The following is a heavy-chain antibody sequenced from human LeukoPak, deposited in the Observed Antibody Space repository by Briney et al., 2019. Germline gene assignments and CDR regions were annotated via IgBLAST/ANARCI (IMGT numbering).Heavy chain of an antibody. Sequence: GGSLRLSCAASGFTVSRNYMTWVRQAPGKGLEWVSSISGSGGSTYYADSVKGRFTISRDNAKNSLYLQMNSLRAEDTAVYYCARLLGDFDYWGQGTLVTVSS. CDR3: ARLLGDFDY. CDR2: ISGSGGST. J-gene: IGHJ4*02. D-gene: IGHD3-16*01. CDR1: GFTVSRNY. V-gene: IGHV3-21*01.